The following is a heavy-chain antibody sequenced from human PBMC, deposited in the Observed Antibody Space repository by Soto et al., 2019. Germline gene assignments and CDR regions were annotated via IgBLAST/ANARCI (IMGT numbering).Heavy chain of an antibody. CDR3: ARDKSSSGYDYLGSYFDY. D-gene: IGHD5-12*01. J-gene: IGHJ4*02. CDR2: ISFVGSNK. V-gene: IGHV3-30*03. CDR1: GFTFSSYG. Sequence: GGSLRLSCAASGFTFSSYGMHWVRQAPGKGLEWVAVISFVGSNKYYVDSVKGRFTISRDNSKNTLYLQMNSLRAEDTAVYYCARDKSSSGYDYLGSYFDYWGQGTLVTVSS.